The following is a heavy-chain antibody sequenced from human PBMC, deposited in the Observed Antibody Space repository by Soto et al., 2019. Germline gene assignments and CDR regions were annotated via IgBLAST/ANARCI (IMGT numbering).Heavy chain of an antibody. J-gene: IGHJ4*02. V-gene: IGHV3-33*01. Sequence: QVQLVESGGGVVQPGRSLRLSCAASGFTFSSYGMHWVRQAPGKGLEWVAVIWYDGSNKYYADSVKGRFTIYRDNSKNTLYLQMNSLRAEYTAVYYCARGDLYDYWGQGTLVTVSS. CDR1: GFTFSSYG. CDR2: IWYDGSNK. D-gene: IGHD2-21*02. CDR3: ARGDLYDY.